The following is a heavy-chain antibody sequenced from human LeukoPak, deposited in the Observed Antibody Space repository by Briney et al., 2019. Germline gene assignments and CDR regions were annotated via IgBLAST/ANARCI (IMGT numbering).Heavy chain of an antibody. V-gene: IGHV4-59*08. CDR1: GSSISGYY. CDR2: IYYSGST. CDR3: ARRGGSYQYYFDY. D-gene: IGHD1-26*01. J-gene: IGHJ4*02. Sequence: SETLSLTCTVSGSSISGYYWSWIRQPPGKGLEWIGYIYYSGSTNYNPSLKSRVTISVDTSKNQFSLKLSSVTAADTAVYYCARRGGSYQYYFDYWGQGTLVTVSS.